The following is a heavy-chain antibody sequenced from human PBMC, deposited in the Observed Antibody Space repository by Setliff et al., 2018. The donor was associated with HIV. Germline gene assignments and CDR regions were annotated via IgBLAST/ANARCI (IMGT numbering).Heavy chain of an antibody. J-gene: IGHJ4*02. CDR1: GFTFRHYA. D-gene: IGHD3-3*01. CDR3: ARDSAAWVTELGILGY. Sequence: GGSLRLSCEASGFTFRHYAMLWVRQAPGKGLEWVAVVSYDAERKYYVDSVKGRFTISRDHPRNTVYLQMTGLRLDDTAVYYCARDSAAWVTELGILGYWGQGTLVTVSS. CDR2: VSYDAERK. V-gene: IGHV3-30*03.